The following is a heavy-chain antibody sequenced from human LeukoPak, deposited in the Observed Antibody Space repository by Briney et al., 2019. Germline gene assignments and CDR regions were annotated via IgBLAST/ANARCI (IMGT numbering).Heavy chain of an antibody. J-gene: IGHJ4*02. CDR1: GGSISSSSYY. CDR3: ATELIVATRFDY. CDR2: IYYSGST. D-gene: IGHD5-12*01. Sequence: PSETLSLTCTVSGGSISSSSYYWGWIRQPPGKGLEWIGSIYYSGSTYYNPSLKSRVTISVDTSKNQFSLKLSSVTAADTAVYYCATELIVATRFDYWGQGTLVTVSS. V-gene: IGHV4-39*07.